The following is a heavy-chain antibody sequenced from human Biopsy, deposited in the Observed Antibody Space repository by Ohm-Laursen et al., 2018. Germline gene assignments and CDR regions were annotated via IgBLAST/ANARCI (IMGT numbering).Heavy chain of an antibody. J-gene: IGHJ3*02. CDR2: IYTSGSP. CDR1: GDSINNYY. D-gene: IGHD1-26*01. Sequence: TLSLTCTVSGDSINNYYWSWIRPPAGKGLVWIGRIYTSGSPNYNLSLESRVTMSVDTSKNQFPLNLRSVTAADTAVYYCARGTGRYYVYGAFDIWGQGTVVTVSS. CDR3: ARGTGRYYVYGAFDI. V-gene: IGHV4-4*07.